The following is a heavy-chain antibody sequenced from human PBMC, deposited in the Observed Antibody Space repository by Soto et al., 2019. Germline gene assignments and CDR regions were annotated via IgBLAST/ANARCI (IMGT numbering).Heavy chain of an antibody. J-gene: IGHJ4*02. CDR2: ISSSSSYI. V-gene: IGHV3-21*01. CDR3: ARGVEYSSSSGVY. CDR1: GFTFSSYS. D-gene: IGHD6-6*01. Sequence: GSLRPPCSASGFTFSSYSMNWVRQAPGKGLEWVSSISSSSSYIYYADSVKGRFTISRDNAKNSLYLQMNSLRAEDTAVHYCARGVEYSSSSGVYWGQGTLVTVSS.